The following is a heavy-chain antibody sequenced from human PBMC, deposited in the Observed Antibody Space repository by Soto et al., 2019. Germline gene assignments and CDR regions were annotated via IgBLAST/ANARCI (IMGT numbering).Heavy chain of an antibody. CDR1: GDSISSSNSH. D-gene: IGHD3-3*02. CDR2: IFYSGNI. V-gene: IGHV4-39*01. J-gene: IGHJ3*02. Sequence: QLQLEESGPGLVKPSETLSLTCTVSGDSISSSNSHWGWTRQPPGKGREYIGSAYYGRAIFYSGNIYYNPSLKSRVTISVDTSKNQFSLRLSSVTAADTGVYYCVRYDRINMKPYSPEGFHIWGQGTMVTVSS. CDR3: VRYDRINMKPYSPEGFHI.